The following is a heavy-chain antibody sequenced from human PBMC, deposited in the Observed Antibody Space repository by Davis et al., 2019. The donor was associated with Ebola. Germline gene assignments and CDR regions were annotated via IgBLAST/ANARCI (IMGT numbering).Heavy chain of an antibody. V-gene: IGHV3-23*01. CDR3: AKNRGYRGSFDY. D-gene: IGHD5-18*01. J-gene: IGHJ4*02. Sequence: GESLKISCAASGFTFSSYAMSWVHQAPGKGLEWVSAISGSGGSTYYADSVKGRFTISRDNSKNTLYLQMNSLRAEDTAVYYCAKNRGYRGSFDYWGQGTLVTVSS. CDR2: ISGSGGST. CDR1: GFTFSSYA.